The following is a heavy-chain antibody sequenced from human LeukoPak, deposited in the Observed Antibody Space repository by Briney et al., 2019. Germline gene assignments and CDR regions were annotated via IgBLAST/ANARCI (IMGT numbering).Heavy chain of an antibody. CDR1: GGSISSGSYY. J-gene: IGHJ4*02. Sequence: PSETLSLTCTVSGGSISSGSYYWSWIRQPAGKGLEWIGRIYTSGSTNYNPSLKSRVTMSVDTSKNQFSLKLSSVTAADTAVYYCASTYSSGWYFDYWGQGTLVTVSS. D-gene: IGHD6-19*01. CDR2: IYTSGST. V-gene: IGHV4-61*02. CDR3: ASTYSSGWYFDY.